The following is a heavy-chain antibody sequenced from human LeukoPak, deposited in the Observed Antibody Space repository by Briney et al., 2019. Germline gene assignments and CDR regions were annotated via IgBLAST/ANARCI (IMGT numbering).Heavy chain of an antibody. CDR1: GYRFSNYW. Sequence: PGESLKISCKGSGYRFSNYWIAWVRQMPGKGLEWMGLIYPGDSDTKYNPSFQGQVTISADKSISTVYLQWSSLRASDTAMYYRARQHNYFDTRGYLSHAFDIWGQGTMVTVS. CDR3: ARQHNYFDTRGYLSHAFDI. D-gene: IGHD3-22*01. CDR2: IYPGDSDT. V-gene: IGHV5-51*01. J-gene: IGHJ3*02.